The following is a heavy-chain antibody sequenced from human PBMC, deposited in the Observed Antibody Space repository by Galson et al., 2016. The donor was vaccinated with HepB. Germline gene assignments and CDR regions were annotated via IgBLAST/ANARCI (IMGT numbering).Heavy chain of an antibody. V-gene: IGHV3-43*01. CDR1: GFTFDDYT. D-gene: IGHD3-10*01. CDR3: GKDWGSLWESSGKGMDV. CDR2: ISWDGRSP. Sequence: SLRLSCAASGFTFDDYTMHWVRQAPGKGLEWVSLISWDGRSPDYADSGKGRLTISRDNRKNSLYLQMNSLRSEDTALYYCGKDWGSLWESSGKGMDVWGQGTTVTVSS. J-gene: IGHJ6*02.